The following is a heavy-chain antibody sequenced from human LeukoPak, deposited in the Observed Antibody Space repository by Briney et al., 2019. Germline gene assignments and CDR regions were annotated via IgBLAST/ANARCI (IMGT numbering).Heavy chain of an antibody. V-gene: IGHV3-23*01. Sequence: GGSLRLSCAPSGFTFSSYAMSWVRPAPGRGQEWVSVLSGRSRNPNYADSVKGRFTISRDNPKNTLFLQLNSLRADDTAVYYCAKSIMGTTGLLDSWGQGTLVTVSS. D-gene: IGHD1-1*01. CDR1: GFTFSSYA. J-gene: IGHJ4*02. CDR2: LSGRSRNP. CDR3: AKSIMGTTGLLDS.